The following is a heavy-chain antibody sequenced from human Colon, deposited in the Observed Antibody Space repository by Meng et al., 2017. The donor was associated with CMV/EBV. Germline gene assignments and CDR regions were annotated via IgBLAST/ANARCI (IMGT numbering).Heavy chain of an antibody. CDR1: GESMRSHY. Sequence: SETLSLTCTVSGESMRSHYWSWIRPPPGKGLEWMGHVYYSGSATYSPSLRSRVSISVDMSKNQFSLKVRSVTAADTAMYFFARGLGHASNNSHDYWGQGMLVTVSS. V-gene: IGHV4-59*11. J-gene: IGHJ4*02. D-gene: IGHD5-24*01. CDR2: VYYSGSA. CDR3: ARGLGHASNNSHDY.